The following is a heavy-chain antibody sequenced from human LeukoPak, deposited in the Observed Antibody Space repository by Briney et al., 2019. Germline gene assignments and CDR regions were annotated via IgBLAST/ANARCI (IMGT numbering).Heavy chain of an antibody. D-gene: IGHD3-16*01. V-gene: IGHV4-30-4*01. Sequence: PSETLSLTCTVSGGSISSGDYYWSWIRQPPGKGLEWIGYIYYSGSTYYNPSLKSRVTISVDTSKNRFSLKLSSVTAADTAVYYCARTPLGPQGGYYFDYWGQGTLVTVSS. CDR1: GGSISSGDYY. CDR2: IYYSGST. CDR3: ARTPLGPQGGYYFDY. J-gene: IGHJ4*02.